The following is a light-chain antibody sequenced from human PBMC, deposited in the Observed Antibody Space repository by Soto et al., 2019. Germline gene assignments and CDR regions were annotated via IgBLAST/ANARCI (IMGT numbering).Light chain of an antibody. V-gene: IGLV2-14*01. Sequence: QSALTQPASVSGSPGQSITIPCTGTSSDIGGYDHVSWYQQHPGKAPKLMVYDVSNRPSGVSDRFSGSESANTASLTISGRQAEDEADYYCNSYTTRSSLYVFGTGTKLTVL. CDR2: DVS. CDR3: NSYTTRSSLYV. J-gene: IGLJ1*01. CDR1: SSDIGGYDH.